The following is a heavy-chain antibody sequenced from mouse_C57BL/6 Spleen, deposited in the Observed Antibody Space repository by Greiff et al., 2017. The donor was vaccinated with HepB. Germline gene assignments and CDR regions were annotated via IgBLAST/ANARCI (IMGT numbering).Heavy chain of an antibody. CDR2: IWRGGST. Sequence: QVQLKESGPGLVQPSQSLSITCTVSGFSLTSYGVHWVRQSPGKGLEWLGVIWRGGSTDYNAAFMSRLSITKDNSKSQVFFKMNSLQADDTAIYYCAKTLSYYYGSSYAMDYWGQGTSVTVSS. D-gene: IGHD1-1*01. J-gene: IGHJ4*01. CDR1: GFSLTSYG. CDR3: AKTLSYYYGSSYAMDY. V-gene: IGHV2-5*01.